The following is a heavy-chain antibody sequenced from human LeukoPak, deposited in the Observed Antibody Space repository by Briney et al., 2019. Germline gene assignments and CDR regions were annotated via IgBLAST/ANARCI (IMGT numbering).Heavy chain of an antibody. D-gene: IGHD1-14*01. V-gene: IGHV3-23*01. J-gene: IGHJ6*02. CDR1: GFTFSTCA. Sequence: GGSLRLSCAASGFTFSTCAMSWVRQAPGKGLEWVSGISGTTSGTYYADSVKGRFTISRDNSKNTLFLQVNSLRAEDTAVYYCAKVRTYFFHGLDVWGQGTTVTVSS. CDR2: ISGTTSGT. CDR3: AKVRTYFFHGLDV.